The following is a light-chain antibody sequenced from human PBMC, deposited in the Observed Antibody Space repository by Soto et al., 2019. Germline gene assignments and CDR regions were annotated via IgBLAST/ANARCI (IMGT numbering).Light chain of an antibody. Sequence: EIVLTQSPATLSLSPGERATFSCRASQSVSSYLAWYQQKPGQAPRLLIYDTSNRATGIPARFSGSGSGTDFSLTISSLAPEDFAVYYCQQRSNWPLTFGGGTKVEIK. CDR3: QQRSNWPLT. CDR1: QSVSSY. CDR2: DTS. V-gene: IGKV3-11*01. J-gene: IGKJ4*01.